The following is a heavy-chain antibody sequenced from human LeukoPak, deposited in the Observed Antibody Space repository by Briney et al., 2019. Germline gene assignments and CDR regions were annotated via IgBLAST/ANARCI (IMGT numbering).Heavy chain of an antibody. D-gene: IGHD3-16*02. CDR2: ISPNSGGI. Sequence: ASVRVSCKASGYAFTSYDINWVRQAPGRGLEWMGWISPNSGGIKYAQKFQGRVTMTSDTSINTVYMELSRLRSDDTAMYYCARDLSSGELSFDYWGQGALVTVSS. J-gene: IGHJ4*02. V-gene: IGHV1-2*02. CDR3: ARDLSSGELSFDY. CDR1: GYAFTSYD.